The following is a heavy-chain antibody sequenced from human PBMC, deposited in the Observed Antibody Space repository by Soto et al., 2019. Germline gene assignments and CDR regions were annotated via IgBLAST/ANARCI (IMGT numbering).Heavy chain of an antibody. V-gene: IGHV3-30*18. CDR3: AKVPGEKEQWLLSY. CDR1: GFTFSSYG. Sequence: GGSLRLSCAASGFTFSSYGMHWVRQAPGKGLEWVAVISYDGSNKYYADSVKGRFTISRDNSKNTLYLQMNSLRAEDTAVYYCAKVPGEKEQWLLSYWGQGTQVTVSS. CDR2: ISYDGSNK. J-gene: IGHJ4*02. D-gene: IGHD6-19*01.